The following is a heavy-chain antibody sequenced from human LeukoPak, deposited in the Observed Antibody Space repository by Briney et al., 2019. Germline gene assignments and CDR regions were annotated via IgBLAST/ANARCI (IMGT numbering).Heavy chain of an antibody. CDR3: ASARAPVTKISSFDI. CDR2: ISFDGTDA. V-gene: IGHV3-30*04. Sequence: AGTSLRLSCAASGFTFSRYAMHWVRQAPGKGREGVAVISFDGTDAFYADSVKGRFTISRDNSKDTLYLQMNSLTADDTAVYSCASARAPVTKISSFDIWGQGTMVTVSS. D-gene: IGHD4-17*01. CDR1: GFTFSRYA. J-gene: IGHJ3*02.